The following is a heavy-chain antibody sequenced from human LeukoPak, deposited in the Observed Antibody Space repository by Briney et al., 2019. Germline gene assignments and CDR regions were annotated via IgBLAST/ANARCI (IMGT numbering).Heavy chain of an antibody. J-gene: IGHJ4*02. Sequence: PSETLSLTCTVSGDSISSYYWSWIRQPAGKGLEWIGHISTSGNIDYNPSLKSRVTISVDTSKNQFSLKLSSVTAADTAVYYCARRLGYYDSSGYYNYWGQGTLVTVSS. CDR3: ARRLGYYDSSGYYNY. D-gene: IGHD3-22*01. V-gene: IGHV4-4*07. CDR2: ISTSGNI. CDR1: GDSISSYY.